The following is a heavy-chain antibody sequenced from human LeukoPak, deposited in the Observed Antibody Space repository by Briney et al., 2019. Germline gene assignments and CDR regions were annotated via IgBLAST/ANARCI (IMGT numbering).Heavy chain of an antibody. D-gene: IGHD3-10*01. J-gene: IGHJ4*02. V-gene: IGHV1-8*01. CDR1: GYTFTSYD. CDR2: MNPNSGNT. Sequence: GASVKVSCKASGYTFTSYDINWVRQATGQGLEWMGWMNPNSGNTGYAQKFQGRVTMTRNTSISTAYMELSSLRSEDTAVYYCARGVVNGLLWFGELFRDWGQGTLVTVSS. CDR3: ARGVVNGLLWFGELFRD.